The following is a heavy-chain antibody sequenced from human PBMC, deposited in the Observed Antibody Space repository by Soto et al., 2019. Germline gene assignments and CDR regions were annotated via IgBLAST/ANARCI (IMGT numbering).Heavy chain of an antibody. CDR3: ARGAYYYGSGSYYLYHYYYMDV. CDR1: GGSFSGYY. V-gene: IGHV3-11*01. J-gene: IGHJ6*03. Sequence: LSLTCAVYGGSFSGYYMSWIRQAPGKGLEWVSYISSSGSTIYYADSVKGRFTISRDNAKNSLYLQMNSLRAEDAAVYYCARGAYYYGSGSYYLYHYYYMDVWGKGTTVTVSS. CDR2: ISSSGSTI. D-gene: IGHD3-10*01.